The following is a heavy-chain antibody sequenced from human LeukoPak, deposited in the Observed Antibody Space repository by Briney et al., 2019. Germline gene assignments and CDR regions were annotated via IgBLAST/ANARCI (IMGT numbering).Heavy chain of an antibody. CDR1: GYTFTAYY. Sequence: GASVKVSCKASGYTFTAYYIHWVRQAPGQGLEWMGRINPNGGGTNYAQKFQGRVTLTRDTSISTAYMELSRLTSDDTAVYYCARDATSEWELLNWGQGTLVTVSS. CDR3: ARDATSEWELLN. J-gene: IGHJ4*02. D-gene: IGHD1-26*01. CDR2: INPNGGGT. V-gene: IGHV1-2*06.